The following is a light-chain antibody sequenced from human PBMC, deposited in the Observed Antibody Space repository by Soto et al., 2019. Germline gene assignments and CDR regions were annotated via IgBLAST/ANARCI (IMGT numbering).Light chain of an antibody. CDR3: CSYAGSYTFV. Sequence: SVLTQPRTVSGSPGQPVTISCTGTSSDVGGYNYVSWYQQHPGKAPKLMIYDVSERPSGVPDRFSGSKSGNTASLTISGLQAEDEADYYCCSYAGSYTFVFGTGTKVTVL. V-gene: IGLV2-11*01. CDR2: DVS. J-gene: IGLJ1*01. CDR1: SSDVGGYNY.